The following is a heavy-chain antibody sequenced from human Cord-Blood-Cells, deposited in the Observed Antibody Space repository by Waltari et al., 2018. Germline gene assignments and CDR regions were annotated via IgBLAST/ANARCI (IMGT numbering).Heavy chain of an antibody. Sequence: QVQLQQWGAGLLKPSETLSLTCAVYGGYFSGYYWSWIRQPHGKGREWIGEINHSGSTNYNPSLKSRVTISVDTSKNQFSLKLSSVTAADTAVYYCARDIVGANDAFDIWGQGTMVTVSS. CDR1: GGYFSGYY. CDR2: INHSGST. V-gene: IGHV4-34*01. J-gene: IGHJ3*02. D-gene: IGHD1-26*01. CDR3: ARDIVGANDAFDI.